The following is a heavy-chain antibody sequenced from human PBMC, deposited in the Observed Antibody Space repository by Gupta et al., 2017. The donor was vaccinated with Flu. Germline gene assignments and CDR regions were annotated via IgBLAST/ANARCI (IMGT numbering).Heavy chain of an antibody. CDR3: AKDSRGYEFYYFDS. D-gene: IGHD5-12*01. J-gene: IGHJ4*02. CDR2: ISWNGALI. CDR1: GFTFDDYA. Sequence: EVQLVESGGGLVQPGRSLRLSCAASGFTFDDYAMHWVRQAPGEGLQWVSGISWNGALIGYADSVKGRFTISRDNAKNSLYLQMNSLRAEDTALYYCAKDSRGYEFYYFDSWGQGTLVTVSS. V-gene: IGHV3-9*01.